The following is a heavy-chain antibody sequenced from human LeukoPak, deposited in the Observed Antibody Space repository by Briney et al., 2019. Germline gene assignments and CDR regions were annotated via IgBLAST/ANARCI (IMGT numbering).Heavy chain of an antibody. J-gene: IGHJ3*02. CDR3: ARASRITMIVVDSGGASDI. CDR2: INPNSGGT. CDR1: GYTFTGYY. V-gene: IGHV1-2*06. D-gene: IGHD3-22*01. Sequence: ASVKVSCKASGYTFTGYYMHWVRQAPGQGLEWMGRINPNSGGTNYAQKFQGRVTMTRDTSISTAYMELSRLRSDDTAVYYCARASRITMIVVDSGGASDIWGQGTMVTVSS.